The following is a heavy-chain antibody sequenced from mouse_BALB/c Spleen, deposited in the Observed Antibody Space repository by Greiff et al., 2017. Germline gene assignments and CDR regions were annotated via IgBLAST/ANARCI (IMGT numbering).Heavy chain of an antibody. Sequence: EVQLVESGGGLVKPGGSLKLSCAASGFTFSSYTMSWVRQTPEKRLEWVATISSGGGNTYYPDSVKGRFTISRDNAKNNLYLQMSSLRSEDTALYYCARSGGAMDYWGQGTSVTVSS. V-gene: IGHV5-9*03. J-gene: IGHJ4*01. CDR1: GFTFSSYT. CDR2: ISSGGGNT. CDR3: ARSGGAMDY.